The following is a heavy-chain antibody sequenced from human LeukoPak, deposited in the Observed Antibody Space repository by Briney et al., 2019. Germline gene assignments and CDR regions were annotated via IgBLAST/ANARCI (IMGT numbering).Heavy chain of an antibody. Sequence: GGSLRLSCAASGFSFNNNYMTWVRLAPGKGLECVSVIYSGGSTSYADSVKGRFTISRDNSKNTLFLQMNSLRAEDTAVYYCARDAPYYYDSFGYRLSYFDYWGQGTLVTVSS. CDR3: ARDAPYYYDSFGYRLSYFDY. CDR2: IYSGGST. D-gene: IGHD3-22*01. J-gene: IGHJ4*02. V-gene: IGHV3-66*01. CDR1: GFSFNNNY.